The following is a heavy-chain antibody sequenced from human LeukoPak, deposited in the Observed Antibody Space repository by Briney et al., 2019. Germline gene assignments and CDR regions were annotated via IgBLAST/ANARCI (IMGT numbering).Heavy chain of an antibody. J-gene: IGHJ3*02. CDR2: IYHSGST. D-gene: IGHD2-2*02. V-gene: IGHV4-38-2*01. CDR3: ARLGYCSSTSCYTTAFDI. CDR1: GYSISSGYY. Sequence: SETLSLTCAVSGYSISSGYYWGWIRQPPGKGLEWIGSIYHSGSTYYSPSLKSRVTISVDTSKNQFSLKLSSVSAADTAVYYCARLGYCSSTSCYTTAFDIWGQGTMVTVSS.